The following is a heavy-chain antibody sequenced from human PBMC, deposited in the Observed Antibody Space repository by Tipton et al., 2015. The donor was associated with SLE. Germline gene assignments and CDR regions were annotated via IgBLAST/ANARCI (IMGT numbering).Heavy chain of an antibody. D-gene: IGHD1-26*01. CDR3: ARDQEVGATWGAFDI. Sequence: GSLRLSCAASGFTFSSYSMNWVRQAPGKGLEWVSSISSCSSYIYYADSVKGRFTVSRDNAKNSLYLQMYSLRAEDTAVYYCARDQEVGATWGAFDIWGQGTMVTVSS. V-gene: IGHV3-21*01. J-gene: IGHJ3*02. CDR2: ISSCSSYI. CDR1: GFTFSSYS.